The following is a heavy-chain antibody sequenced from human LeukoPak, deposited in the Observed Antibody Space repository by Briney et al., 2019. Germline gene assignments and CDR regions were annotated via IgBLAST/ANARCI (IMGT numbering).Heavy chain of an antibody. V-gene: IGHV1-2*02. CDR3: ALLFSSTWYRFDS. J-gene: IGHJ4*02. D-gene: IGHD6-13*01. Sequence: ASVKVSCKASGYTFTDYYIHWVRQAPGQGLEWMGWVNPNSGDTNHAHKFRGRVTMTSDTSISTAYMDLNRVRSDDTAVYYCALLFSSTWYRFDSWGQGTLVTVSS. CDR2: VNPNSGDT. CDR1: GYTFTDYY.